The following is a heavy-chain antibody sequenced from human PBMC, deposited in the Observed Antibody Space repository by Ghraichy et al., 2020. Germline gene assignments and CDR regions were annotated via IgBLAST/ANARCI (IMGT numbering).Heavy chain of an antibody. D-gene: IGHD6-19*01. J-gene: IGHJ4*02. CDR1: RFTFSSYW. V-gene: IGHV3-7*01. Sequence: LSLTCAASRFTFSSYWMSWVRQAPGKGLEWVATIKQDGGESYYVDSVKGRFTISRDNAKSSLYLQMNSLRGEDTAVYYCARAGIAVTGRVFDYWDQGTLVTVSS. CDR3: ARAGIAVTGRVFDY. CDR2: IKQDGGES.